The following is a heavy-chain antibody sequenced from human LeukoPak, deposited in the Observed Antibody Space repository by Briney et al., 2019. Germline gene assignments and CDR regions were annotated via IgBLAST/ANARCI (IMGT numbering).Heavy chain of an antibody. D-gene: IGHD2-15*01. J-gene: IGHJ4*02. V-gene: IGHV3-64*01. CDR2: ISSNGGST. Sequence: GGSLRLSCAASGFTFSSYAMHWVRQAPGKGLEYVSAISSNGGSTYYANSVKGRFTISRDNSKNTLYLQMGSLRAEDMAVYYCARSRYCNGGSCYLLDYWGQGTLVTVSS. CDR1: GFTFSSYA. CDR3: ARSRYCNGGSCYLLDY.